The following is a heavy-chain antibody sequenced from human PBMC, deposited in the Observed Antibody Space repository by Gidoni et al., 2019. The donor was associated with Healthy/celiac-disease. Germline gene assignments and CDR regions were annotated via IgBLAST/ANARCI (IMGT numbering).Heavy chain of an antibody. CDR2: ISGSGGST. CDR1: GFTFSSYA. CDR3: AKWGCSSTSCYIQDYYYGMDV. Sequence: EVQLLESGGGLVQPGGSLRLSCAASGFTFSSYAMSWVRQAPGKGLEWVSAISGSGGSTYYADSVKGRFTISRENSKNTLYLQMNSLRAEDTAVYYCAKWGCSSTSCYIQDYYYGMDVWGQGTTVSVSS. V-gene: IGHV3-23*01. J-gene: IGHJ6*02. D-gene: IGHD2-2*02.